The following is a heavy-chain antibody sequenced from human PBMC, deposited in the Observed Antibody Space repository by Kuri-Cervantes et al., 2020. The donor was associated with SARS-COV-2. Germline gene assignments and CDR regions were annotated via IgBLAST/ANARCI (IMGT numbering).Heavy chain of an antibody. V-gene: IGHV1-69*13. CDR2: IIPIFDSA. D-gene: IGHD6-13*01. J-gene: IGHJ6*02. CDR1: GGTFSSYP. CDR3: ARESFGPIAAAGTRGYGMDV. Sequence: SVKVSCKASGGTFSSYPISWVRQAPGQGLEWMGGIIPIFDSANYAQKFQGRVTITADESTSTAYMELSSLRSEDTAVYYCARESFGPIAAAGTRGYGMDVWGQGTTVTVSS.